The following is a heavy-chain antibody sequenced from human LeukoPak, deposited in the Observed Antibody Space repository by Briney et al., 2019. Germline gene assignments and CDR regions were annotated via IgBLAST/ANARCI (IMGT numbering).Heavy chain of an antibody. CDR3: ARGTGIVGATTDAFDI. CDR1: GFTFSSYA. V-gene: IGHV3-30*04. J-gene: IGHJ3*02. D-gene: IGHD1-26*01. Sequence: PGGSLRLSCAASGFTFSSYAMHWVRQAPGKGLEWVAVISYDGSNKYYADSVKGRFTISRDNSKNTLYLQMNSLRAEDTAVYYCARGTGIVGATTDAFDIWGQGTMVTVSS. CDR2: ISYDGSNK.